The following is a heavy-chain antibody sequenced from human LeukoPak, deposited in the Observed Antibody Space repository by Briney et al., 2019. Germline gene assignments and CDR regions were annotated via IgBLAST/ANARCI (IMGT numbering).Heavy chain of an antibody. J-gene: IGHJ4*02. D-gene: IGHD6-6*01. V-gene: IGHV1-2*02. CDR1: GYTFTGYY. CDR3: ARDFKLSSSSYYFDY. Sequence: AGSVKVSFKASGYTFTGYYMHWVRQAPGQGLEWMGWINPNSGGTNYAQKFQGRVTMTRDTSISTAYMELSRLRSDDTAVYYCARDFKLSSSSYYFDYWGQGTLVTVSS. CDR2: INPNSGGT.